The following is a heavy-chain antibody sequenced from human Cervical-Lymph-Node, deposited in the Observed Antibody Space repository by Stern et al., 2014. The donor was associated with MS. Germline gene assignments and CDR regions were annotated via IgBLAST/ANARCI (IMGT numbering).Heavy chain of an antibody. J-gene: IGHJ6*02. D-gene: IGHD3-3*01. CDR3: ARLLRIPVLGQDFYGMDV. V-gene: IGHV4-59*01. CDR2: IYYSGNT. Sequence: QVQLVQSGPGLVKPSETLSLTCTVSGGSITSYDWTWIRQPPGKVLEWIGYIYYSGNTNYNPSLKSRVTISVDTSKNQFSLKLRSVTAADTAVYYCARLLRIPVLGQDFYGMDVWGQGTTVTVSS. CDR1: GGSITSYD.